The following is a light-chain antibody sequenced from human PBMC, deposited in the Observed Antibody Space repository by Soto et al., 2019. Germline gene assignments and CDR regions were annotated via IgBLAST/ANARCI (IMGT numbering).Light chain of an antibody. J-gene: IGKJ5*01. Sequence: EIVLTQSPATLSLSPGERATLSCRASQSVSSYLAWYQQKPGQAPRLLIYDASNRATGIPARFSGSGSGTDFTLTISRLEPGDLAVYYCQQFGNSPITFGQGTRLEIK. V-gene: IGKV3-11*01. CDR1: QSVSSY. CDR2: DAS. CDR3: QQFGNSPIT.